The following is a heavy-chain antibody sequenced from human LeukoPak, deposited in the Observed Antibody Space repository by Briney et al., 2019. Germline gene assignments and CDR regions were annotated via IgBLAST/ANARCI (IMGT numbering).Heavy chain of an antibody. CDR3: ARYCGSENYCISY. CDR2: INHSGTI. J-gene: IGHJ4*01. V-gene: IGHV4-34*01. Sequence: SLTCAVYGASFSANYWIWIRQPPGKGLEWIGEINHSGTITYKPSLKSRLTISADTSKNQFSLKLSSVTAADTAVYYCARYCGSENYCISYWGQGTLVTVSS. CDR1: GASFSANY. D-gene: IGHD3-10*01.